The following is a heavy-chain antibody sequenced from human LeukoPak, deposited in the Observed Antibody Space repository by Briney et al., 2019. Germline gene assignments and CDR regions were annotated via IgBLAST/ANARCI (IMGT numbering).Heavy chain of an antibody. J-gene: IGHJ3*02. V-gene: IGHV4-59*08. CDR1: GGPISSYY. CDR2: IYYSGST. Sequence: SDTLTLTCTVSGGPISSYYWSWLRQPPGKGLEWIGYIYYSGSTNYHHSLQSRVTIYVDTSKKQLSLKLSSVTAADTAVYYCARHLYCSGGSCYSHAFDIWGQGTMVTVSS. CDR3: ARHLYCSGGSCYSHAFDI. D-gene: IGHD2-15*01.